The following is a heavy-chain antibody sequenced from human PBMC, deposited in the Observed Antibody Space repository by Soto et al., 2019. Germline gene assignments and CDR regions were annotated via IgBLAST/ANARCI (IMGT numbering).Heavy chain of an antibody. CDR3: AKDDFTDRGDDYFDY. CDR2: IGASGDIT. J-gene: IGHJ4*02. D-gene: IGHD2-21*02. Sequence: GGSLRLSCAASGFSFTNFAMSWVRQAPGKGLEWVAGIGASGDITWYADSVKGRLSISRDNSKNTLYLQLNSPRFEDTAVYYCAKDDFTDRGDDYFDYWGPGTLVTVSS. CDR1: GFSFTNFA. V-gene: IGHV3-23*01.